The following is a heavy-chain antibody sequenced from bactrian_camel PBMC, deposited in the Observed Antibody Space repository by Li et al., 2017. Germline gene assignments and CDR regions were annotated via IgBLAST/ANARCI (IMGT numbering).Heavy chain of an antibody. V-gene: IGHV3S1*01. J-gene: IGHJ6*01. CDR1: GHRYQYSSYC. CDR3: AADGRYSSSYCPPSDFRY. Sequence: QVQLVESGGGSVLAGGSLRLACAASGHRYQYSSYCMAWFRQAPGREREWVSSFDTGGATTYADSVKGRFTISKDNDEKTLYLQMDNLEPEDSAMYICAADGRYSSSYCPPSDFRYWGQGTQVTVS. D-gene: IGHD1*01. CDR2: FDTGGAT.